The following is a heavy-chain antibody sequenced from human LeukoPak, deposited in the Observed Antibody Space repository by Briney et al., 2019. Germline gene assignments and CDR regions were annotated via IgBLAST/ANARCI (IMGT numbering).Heavy chain of an antibody. J-gene: IGHJ4*02. CDR1: GFTFSSYA. CDR2: ISGSGGST. CDR3: AKASRRSYYYDSSGYYYLDY. V-gene: IGHV3-23*01. D-gene: IGHD3-22*01. Sequence: GGSLRLSCAASGFTFSSYAMSWVRQAPGKGLEWVSAISGSGGSTYYADSVEGRFTISRDNSKNTLYLQMNSLRAEDTAVYYCAKASRRSYYYDSSGYYYLDYWGQGTLVTVSS.